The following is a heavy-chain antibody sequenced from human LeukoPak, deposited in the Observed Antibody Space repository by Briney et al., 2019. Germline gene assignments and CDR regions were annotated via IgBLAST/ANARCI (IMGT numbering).Heavy chain of an antibody. CDR1: GYSFTSYW. D-gene: IGHD2-2*01. V-gene: IGHV5-51*01. J-gene: IGHJ4*02. CDR2: IYPGDSDT. CDR3: ASGDRYCSSTSCYDYYFDY. Sequence: GESLKTSCKGSGYSFTSYWIGWVRQMPGKGLEWMGIIYPGDSDTRYSPPFQGQVTISADKSISTAYLQWSSLKASDTAMYYCASGDRYCSSTSCYDYYFDYWGQGTLVTVSS.